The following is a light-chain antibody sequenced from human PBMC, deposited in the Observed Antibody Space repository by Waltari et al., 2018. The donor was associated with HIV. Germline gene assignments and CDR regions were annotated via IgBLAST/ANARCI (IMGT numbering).Light chain of an antibody. CDR1: QSIGNN. CDR2: GAY. V-gene: IGKV1-39*01. Sequence: DVHMTQSPPSLSASVGDRVSIPCRASQSIGNNLIWYQQRPGQAPKLLIYGAYRWESGVPSRFSGSGSGTDFTLTISSLQPEDFAAYHCQQSYSNPRTFGQGTKVEI. J-gene: IGKJ1*01. CDR3: QQSYSNPRT.